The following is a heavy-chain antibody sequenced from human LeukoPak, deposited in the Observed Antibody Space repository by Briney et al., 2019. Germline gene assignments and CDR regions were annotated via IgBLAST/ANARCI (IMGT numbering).Heavy chain of an antibody. V-gene: IGHV4-4*07. Sequence: SETLSLTCGVSGDSIRGYYWSWIRQPAGKGLEWIGRIYTSGSTNYNPSLKTRVTLSVDTSKSQFSLRLSSVTAADTAVYYCAREGTYCSRTSCYDSFLDYWGQGTLVTVSS. CDR1: GDSIRGYY. CDR2: IYTSGST. J-gene: IGHJ4*02. CDR3: AREGTYCSRTSCYDSFLDY. D-gene: IGHD2-2*01.